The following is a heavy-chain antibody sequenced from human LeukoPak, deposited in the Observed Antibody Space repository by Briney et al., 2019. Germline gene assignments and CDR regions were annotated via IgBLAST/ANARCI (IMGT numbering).Heavy chain of an antibody. D-gene: IGHD5-18*01. V-gene: IGHV4-34*01. CDR2: INHSGST. Sequence: SETLSLTCAVYGGSFSGYYWSWIRQPPGKGLEWIGEINHSGSTNYNPSLKSRVTISVDTSKNQFSLKLSSVTAADTAVYYCARPRYSYGAYYCDYWGQGTLVTVSS. CDR1: GGSFSGYY. J-gene: IGHJ4*02. CDR3: ARPRYSYGAYYCDY.